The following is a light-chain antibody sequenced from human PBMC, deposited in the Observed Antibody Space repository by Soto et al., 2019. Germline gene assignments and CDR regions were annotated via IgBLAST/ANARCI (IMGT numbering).Light chain of an antibody. CDR3: QQRYSWPLT. CDR2: DAS. J-gene: IGKJ4*01. CDR1: QSLNIY. Sequence: EIVLTQSPATLSLSPGERATLSCRAGQSLNIYLAWYQQKPGQAPRLLIYDASSRATGIPARFSGSGSGTDFTLTISSLEPEDFAVYYCQQRYSWPLTFGGGTKVEIK. V-gene: IGKV3-11*01.